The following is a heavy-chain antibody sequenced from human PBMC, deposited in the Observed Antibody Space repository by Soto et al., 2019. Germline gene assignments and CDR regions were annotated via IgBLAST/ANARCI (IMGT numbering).Heavy chain of an antibody. CDR2: ISGYNGNT. CDR3: ARERGWNFEP. Sequence: QVQVVQSGAEVKKPGASVKVSCKASGYTFTSYAISWVRQAPGQGLEWMGWISGYNGNTNYAQNFQDRVNMTTDTSTTTDYMGLRSLTSDDTAVYYCARERGWNFEPWGRGTLVTVSS. D-gene: IGHD3-10*01. V-gene: IGHV1-18*01. CDR1: GYTFTSYA. J-gene: IGHJ2*01.